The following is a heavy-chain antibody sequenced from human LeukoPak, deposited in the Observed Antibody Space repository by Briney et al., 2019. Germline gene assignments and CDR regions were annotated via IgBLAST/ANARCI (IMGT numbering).Heavy chain of an antibody. D-gene: IGHD6-19*01. CDR2: IIPIFGTA. V-gene: IGHV1-69*01. J-gene: IGHJ4*02. CDR1: GGTFSSYA. CDR3: ARARSIAVAGTDFDY. Sequence: ASVTVSCKASGGTFSSYAISWVRQAPGQGLEWMGGIIPIFGTANYAQKFQGRVTITADESTSTAYMELSSLRSEDTAVYYCARARSIAVAGTDFDYWGQGTLVTVSS.